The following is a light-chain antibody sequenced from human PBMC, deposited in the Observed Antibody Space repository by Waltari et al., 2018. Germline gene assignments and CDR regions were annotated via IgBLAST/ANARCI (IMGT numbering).Light chain of an antibody. Sequence: EIVLTQSPATLSLSPGERATLSCRASQSVSSYFAWYQQKPRQAPRLRIYDASNRATGIPARCSGSGSGTDFTLTISSLEPEDFAVYYCQQRSNWPPLTFGGGTKVEIK. CDR1: QSVSSY. V-gene: IGKV3-11*01. CDR2: DAS. J-gene: IGKJ4*01. CDR3: QQRSNWPPLT.